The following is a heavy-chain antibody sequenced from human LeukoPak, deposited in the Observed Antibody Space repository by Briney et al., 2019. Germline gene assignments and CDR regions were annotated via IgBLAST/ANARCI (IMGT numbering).Heavy chain of an antibody. Sequence: PSETLSLTCTVSGGSISSSSYYWGWIRQPPGKGLEWIGSIYYSGSTYYNPSLKSRVTISVDTSKNQFSLKLSSVTAADTAVYYCARDPGGNSLYYYYGTDVWGQGTTVTVSS. CDR3: ARDPGGNSLYYYYGTDV. CDR1: GGSISSSSYY. V-gene: IGHV4-39*07. J-gene: IGHJ6*02. CDR2: IYYSGST. D-gene: IGHD4-23*01.